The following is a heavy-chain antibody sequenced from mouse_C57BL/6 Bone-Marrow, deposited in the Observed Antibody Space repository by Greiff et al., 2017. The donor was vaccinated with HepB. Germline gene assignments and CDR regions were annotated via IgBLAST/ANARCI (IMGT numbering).Heavy chain of an antibody. D-gene: IGHD1-1*01. CDR3: ARGYYGSSSYYFDY. CDR2: IDPSDSET. Sequence: VQLQQSGAELVRPGSSVKLSCKASGYTFTSYWMHWVKQRPIQGLEWIGNIDPSDSETHYNQKFKDKATLTVDKSSSTAYMQLSSLTSEDSAVYYCARGYYGSSSYYFDYWGQGTTLTVSS. CDR1: GYTFTSYW. J-gene: IGHJ2*01. V-gene: IGHV1-52*01.